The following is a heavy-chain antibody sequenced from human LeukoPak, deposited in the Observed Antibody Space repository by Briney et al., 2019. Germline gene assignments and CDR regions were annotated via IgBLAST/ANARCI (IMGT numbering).Heavy chain of an antibody. CDR2: ISAYNGNT. CDR3: ARAYSGSYYYY. J-gene: IGHJ4*02. CDR1: GYTFTSYG. D-gene: IGHD1-26*01. V-gene: IGHV1-18*01. Sequence: GASVKVSCKASGYTFTSYGISWVRPAPGQGLEWMGWISAYNGNTDYAQKFQGRVTMTTDTSTSTAYMEVRSLRSDDTAVYYCARAYSGSYYYYWGQGTLVTVSS.